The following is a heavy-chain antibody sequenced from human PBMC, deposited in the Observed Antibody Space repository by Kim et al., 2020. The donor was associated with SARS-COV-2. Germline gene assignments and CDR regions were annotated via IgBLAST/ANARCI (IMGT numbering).Heavy chain of an antibody. J-gene: IGHJ4*02. V-gene: IGHV3-23*01. Sequence: KGRFTISRDNSKNTLYLQMNSLRAEDTAVYYCATSNIVVVVAATGNFDYWGQGTLVTVSS. D-gene: IGHD2-15*01. CDR3: ATSNIVVVVAATGNFDY.